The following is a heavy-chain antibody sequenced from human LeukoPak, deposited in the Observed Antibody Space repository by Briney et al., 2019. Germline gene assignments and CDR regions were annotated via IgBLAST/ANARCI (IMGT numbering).Heavy chain of an antibody. Sequence: SETLSLTCTVSGGSINSGSYWSWIRQPAGKGLEWIGRIYDSGSIYNPSLKSRVTMSADTSNNQFSLNLSSVTAADTAVYYCARGRGSSWYYFASSGQATPVTASS. CDR3: ARGRGSSWYYFAS. CDR1: GGSINSGSY. J-gene: IGHJ4*02. D-gene: IGHD6-13*01. CDR2: IYDSGSI. V-gene: IGHV4-61*02.